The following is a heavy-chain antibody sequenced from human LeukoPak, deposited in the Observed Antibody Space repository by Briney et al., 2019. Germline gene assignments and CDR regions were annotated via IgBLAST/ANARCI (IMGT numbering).Heavy chain of an antibody. V-gene: IGHV1-46*01. CDR3: ARDLGLRGVTNWFDP. CDR2: IDPSGGST. CDR1: AYTFSSYL. J-gene: IGHJ5*02. Sequence: ASVKVSCKASAYTFSSYLMHWVRQAPGHGLEWMGIIDPSGGSTDYAQKFQGRITMTRDTSTSTVYMELSSLRSEDTAIYYCARDLGLRGVTNWFDPWGQGTLVTVSS. D-gene: IGHD3-10*01.